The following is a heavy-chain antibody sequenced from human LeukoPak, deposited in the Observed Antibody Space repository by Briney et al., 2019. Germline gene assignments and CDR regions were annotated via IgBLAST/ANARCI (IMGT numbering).Heavy chain of an antibody. J-gene: IGHJ5*02. CDR2: MNPNRGDT. CDR3: TRDSGSYYGWFDP. D-gene: IGHD1-26*01. Sequence: GASVKVSCKASGYTFSDYTIHWVRQAPGQGHEWMGWMNPNRGDTKYPWKFEGRVTLTRDTSINTAYMELSRLRSDDTAVYYCTRDSGSYYGWFDPWGQGTLVTVSS. V-gene: IGHV1-2*02. CDR1: GYTFSDYT.